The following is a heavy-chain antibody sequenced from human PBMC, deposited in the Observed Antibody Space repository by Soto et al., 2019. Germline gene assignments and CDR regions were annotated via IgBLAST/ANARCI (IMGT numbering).Heavy chain of an antibody. D-gene: IGHD6-13*01. CDR1: GGTFSSYA. CDR3: ALRYSSSWGYYYYYGMDV. J-gene: IGHJ6*02. Sequence: AASVKVSCKASGGTFSSYAISWVRQAPGQGLEWMGGIIPIFGTANYAQKFQGRVTITADESTSTAYMELSSLRSEDTAVYYCALRYSSSWGYYYYYGMDVWGQGTTVTVSS. CDR2: IIPIFGTA. V-gene: IGHV1-69*13.